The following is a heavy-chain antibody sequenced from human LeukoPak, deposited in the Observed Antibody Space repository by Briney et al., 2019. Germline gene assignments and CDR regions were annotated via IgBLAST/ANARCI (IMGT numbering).Heavy chain of an antibody. V-gene: IGHV1-8*01. D-gene: IGHD3-9*01. CDR1: GNSFTSYD. J-gene: IGHJ5*02. CDR3: ARGLKISGRYFGYWFDP. CDR2: MNPNSGNT. Sequence: ASVKVSCKASGNSFTSYDINWVRQATGQGLEWMGWMNPNSGNTGYAQKFQGRVTMTRNTSISTAYMELSSLRSEDTAVYYCARGLKISGRYFGYWFDPWGQGTLVTVSS.